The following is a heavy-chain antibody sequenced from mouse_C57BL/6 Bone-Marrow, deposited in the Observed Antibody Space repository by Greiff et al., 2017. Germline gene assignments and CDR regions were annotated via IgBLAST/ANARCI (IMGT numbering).Heavy chain of an antibody. CDR1: GFTFSDYG. CDR3: AGNVCAD. J-gene: IGHJ3*01. V-gene: IGHV5-17*01. CDR2: ISSGSSTI. Sequence: EVKVVESGGGLVKPGGSLKLSCAASGFTFSDYGMHWVRQAPEKGLEWVAYISSGSSTIYYADTVKGRFTISRDNAKNTLFLQMTSLSSGDTAMYLCAGNVCADWGQGTLLTVSA.